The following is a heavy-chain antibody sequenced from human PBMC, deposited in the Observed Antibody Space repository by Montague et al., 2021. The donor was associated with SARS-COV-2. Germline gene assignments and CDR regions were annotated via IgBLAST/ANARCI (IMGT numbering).Heavy chain of an antibody. CDR3: ARGVHPAFGSGWIDH. D-gene: IGHD6-19*01. V-gene: IGHV4-39*01. Sequence: SETLSLTCTVAGDSISSSSYYWGWIRQPPGRGLEWIACIYYNGSTYTNHSFSLRVTISVDTSKTQFSLKLSPVTAADTAVYYCARGVHPAFGSGWIDHWGQGTLVTVSS. CDR2: IYYNGST. J-gene: IGHJ4*02. CDR1: GDSISSSSYY.